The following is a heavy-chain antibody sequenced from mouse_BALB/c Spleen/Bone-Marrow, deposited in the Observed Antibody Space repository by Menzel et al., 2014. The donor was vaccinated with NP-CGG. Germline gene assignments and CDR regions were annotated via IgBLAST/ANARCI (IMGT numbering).Heavy chain of an antibody. V-gene: IGHV5-4*02. J-gene: IGHJ2*01. CDR2: ISDGGSYT. CDR1: GFTFSDYY. CDR3: GRVYYDYFDY. D-gene: IGHD2-4*01. Sequence: EVQLVESGGGLVKPGGSLKLSCAASGFTFSDYYMYWVRQTPEKRLEWVATISDGGSYTYYPDSVKGRFTISRDNAKNNLYLQMSSLKSEDTAMYYCGRVYYDYFDYWGQGTTLTVSS.